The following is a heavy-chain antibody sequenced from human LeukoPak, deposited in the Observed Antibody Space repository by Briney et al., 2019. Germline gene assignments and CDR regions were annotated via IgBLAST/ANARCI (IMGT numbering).Heavy chain of an antibody. CDR1: GGSISSYY. V-gene: IGHV4-59*01. CDR2: IYYSGST. Sequence: PSETLSLTCTVSGGSISSYYWSWIRQPPGKGLEWIGYIYYSGSTNYNPSLKSRVTISVDTSKNQFSLKLSSVTAADTAVYYRARGFTVITPFDYWGQGTLVTVSS. CDR3: ARGFTVITPFDY. D-gene: IGHD3-10*01. J-gene: IGHJ4*02.